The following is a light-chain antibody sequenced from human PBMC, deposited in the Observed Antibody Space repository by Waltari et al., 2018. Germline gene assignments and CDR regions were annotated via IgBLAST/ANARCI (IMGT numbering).Light chain of an antibody. CDR1: QSISRP. J-gene: IGKJ1*01. V-gene: IGKV3-20*01. Sequence: EIILTQSPGTLSLSPGERATLSCRASQSISRPLAWYQQKPGQAPRLLIYDASTRATGIPDRFSGSGSGTDFSLTISRLEPEYSAVYYCQHYVRLPATFGQGTKVEIK. CDR3: QHYVRLPAT. CDR2: DAS.